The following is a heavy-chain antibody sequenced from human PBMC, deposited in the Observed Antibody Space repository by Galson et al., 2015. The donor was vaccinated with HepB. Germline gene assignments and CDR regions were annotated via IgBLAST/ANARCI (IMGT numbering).Heavy chain of an antibody. V-gene: IGHV6-1*01. CDR2: TYYRSKWYN. D-gene: IGHD5-18*01. J-gene: IGHJ4*01. CDR1: GDSVSSNNAA. CDR3: ARGGYSPTRIFDY. Sequence: CAISGDSVSSNNAAWNWIRQSPSRGLEWLGRTYYRSKWYNDYAESVKGRITINPETSKNQFSLQLNSVTPEDTAVYYCARGGYSPTRIFDYWGHGTLVTAAS.